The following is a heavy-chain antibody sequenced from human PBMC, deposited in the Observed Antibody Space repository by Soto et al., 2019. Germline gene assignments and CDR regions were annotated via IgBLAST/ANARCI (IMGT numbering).Heavy chain of an antibody. J-gene: IGHJ6*02. CDR1: GYTFTSYA. CDR2: INAGNGNT. V-gene: IGHV1-3*01. D-gene: IGHD3-10*01. Sequence: ASVKVSCEASGYTFTSYAMHWVRQAPGQRLEWMGWINAGNGNTKYSQKFQGRVTITRDTSASTAYMELSSLRSEDTAVYYCAGRFGESPLKRYYYYYGMDVWGQGTTVTAP. CDR3: AGRFGESPLKRYYYYYGMDV.